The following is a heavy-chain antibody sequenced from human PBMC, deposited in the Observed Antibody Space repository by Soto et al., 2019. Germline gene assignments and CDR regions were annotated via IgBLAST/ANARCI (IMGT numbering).Heavy chain of an antibody. CDR2: TYYRSRWYN. Sequence: QEQLQQSGPGLVKPSQTLSLTCAISGDGVSKNSATWNWIRQSPARGLEWLGRTYYRSRWYNDYTPSAKIRVTITPDTSTNQFSQPPNSVTPADTAFYYCARGSLWGGTWYFDLWGRGTLVTVSS. CDR1: GDGVSKNSAT. V-gene: IGHV6-1*01. D-gene: IGHD3-16*01. CDR3: ARGSLWGGTWYFDL. J-gene: IGHJ2*01.